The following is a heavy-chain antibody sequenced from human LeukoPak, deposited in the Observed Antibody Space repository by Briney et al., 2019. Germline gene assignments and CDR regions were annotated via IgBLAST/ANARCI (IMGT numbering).Heavy chain of an antibody. Sequence: AEALSLTCTVSGGSISSSRYYWGRIRQPPGKGLEWIGSIYYSGSTYYNPSLKSRVTISVDTSKNQFSLKLSSVTAADTAVYYCARTFDFWGEGTLLSVSS. CDR3: ARTFDF. CDR1: GGSISSSRYY. J-gene: IGHJ4*02. CDR2: IYYSGST. V-gene: IGHV4-39*01.